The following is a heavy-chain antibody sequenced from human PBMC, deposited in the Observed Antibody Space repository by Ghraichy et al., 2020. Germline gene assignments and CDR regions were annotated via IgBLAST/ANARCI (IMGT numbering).Heavy chain of an antibody. CDR3: TTEYYYDSSGYYYGMDV. Sequence: GGSLRLSCAASGFTFSNAWMSWVRQAPGKGLEWVGRIKSKTDGGTTDYAAPVKGRFTISRDDSKNTLYLQMNSLKTEDTAVYYCTTEYYYDSSGYYYGMDVWGQGTTVTVSS. J-gene: IGHJ6*02. D-gene: IGHD3-22*01. V-gene: IGHV3-15*01. CDR1: GFTFSNAW. CDR2: IKSKTDGGTT.